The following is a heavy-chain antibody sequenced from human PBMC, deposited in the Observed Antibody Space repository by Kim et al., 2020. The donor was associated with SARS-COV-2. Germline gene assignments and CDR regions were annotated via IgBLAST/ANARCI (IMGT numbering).Heavy chain of an antibody. Sequence: GGSLRLSCAASGFTFSSYAMHWVRQAPGKGLEWVAVISYDGSNKYYADSVKGRFTISRDNSKNTLYLQMNSLRAEDTAVYYCARGRPSITMKVVVTRKVDDVFDIWGQGTMVTVPS. V-gene: IGHV3-30-3*01. CDR3: ARGRPSITMKVVVTRKVDDVFDI. CDR2: ISYDGSNK. D-gene: IGHD3-22*01. J-gene: IGHJ3*02. CDR1: GFTFSSYA.